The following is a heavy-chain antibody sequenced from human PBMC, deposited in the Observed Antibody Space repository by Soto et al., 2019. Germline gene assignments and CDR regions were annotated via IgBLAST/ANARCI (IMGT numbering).Heavy chain of an antibody. V-gene: IGHV3-48*03. CDR1: GFTFSGYE. CDR2: ISSSASTI. D-gene: IGHD6-19*01. J-gene: IGHJ3*02. CDR3: ARDRSSGWSPLDAFDI. Sequence: QPVGSLRLSCAASGFTFSGYEMNWVRQAPGKGLEWASYISSSASTIYYADSVKGRFTISRDNAKNSLYLQMNSLRAEDTAVYYCARDRSSGWSPLDAFDIWGQGTMVNVSS.